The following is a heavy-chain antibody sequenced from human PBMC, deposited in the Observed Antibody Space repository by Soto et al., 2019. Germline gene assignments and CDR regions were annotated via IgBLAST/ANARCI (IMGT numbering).Heavy chain of an antibody. CDR1: GFTFTSSS. J-gene: IGHJ3*02. CDR2: IVVGSGNT. D-gene: IGHD3-22*01. CDR3: AADLLDSSGYYFLGAFDI. Sequence: ASVKVSCKASGFTFTSSSVQWARQARGQRIEWIGWIVVGSGNTNYAQKFQERVTITRDMSTSTAYMELSSLRSEDTAVYYCAADLLDSSGYYFLGAFDIWGQGTMVTVSS. V-gene: IGHV1-58*01.